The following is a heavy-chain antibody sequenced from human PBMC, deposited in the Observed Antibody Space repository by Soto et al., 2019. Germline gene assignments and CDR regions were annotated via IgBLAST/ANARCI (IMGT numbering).Heavy chain of an antibody. CDR2: IRSKANSYAI. CDR1: GFTFSGSA. CDR3: TIPRSPDY. V-gene: IGHV3-73*01. J-gene: IGHJ4*02. Sequence: EVQLVESGGGLVQPGGSLKLSCAASGFTFSGSAMHWVRQASGKGLEWVGRIRSKANSYAIAYAASVKGRFTISRDASKNTAHLQMNSMKTEDTAGYYCTIPRSPDYWGQGTLVTVSS.